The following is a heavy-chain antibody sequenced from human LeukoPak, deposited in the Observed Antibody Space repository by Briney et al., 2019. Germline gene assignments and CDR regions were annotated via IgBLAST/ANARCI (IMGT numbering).Heavy chain of an antibody. CDR3: ARDLGSGGYKSLFDY. V-gene: IGHV3-30*02. CDR2: IRYDGSNK. CDR1: GFTFSSYG. J-gene: IGHJ4*02. D-gene: IGHD3-22*01. Sequence: PGGSLRLSCAASGFTFSSYGMHWARQAPGKGLEWVAFIRYDGSNKYYADSVKGRFTISRDNAKNSLYLQMNSLRAEDTAVYYCARDLGSGGYKSLFDYWGQGTLVTVSS.